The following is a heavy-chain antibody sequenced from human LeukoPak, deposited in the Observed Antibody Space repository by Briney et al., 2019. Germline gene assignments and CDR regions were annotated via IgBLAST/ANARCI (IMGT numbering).Heavy chain of an antibody. J-gene: IGHJ6*02. CDR1: GGSISSSSYY. Sequence: PSETLSLTCTVSGGSISSSSYYWGWIRQPPGKGLEWIGSIYYSGSTYYNPSLKSRVTISVDTSKNQFSLKLSSVTAADTAVYYCASNRGVAYYYGMDVWGQGTTVTVSS. CDR2: IYYSGST. D-gene: IGHD1-14*01. CDR3: ASNRGVAYYYGMDV. V-gene: IGHV4-39*01.